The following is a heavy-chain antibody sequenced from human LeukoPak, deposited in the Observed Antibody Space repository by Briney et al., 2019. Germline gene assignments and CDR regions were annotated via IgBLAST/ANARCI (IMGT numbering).Heavy chain of an antibody. CDR1: GYTFTGYY. J-gene: IGHJ4*02. CDR3: ARSGYSGYDSGGY. Sequence: ASVTVSCKASGYTFTGYYMHWVRQAPGQALEWMGWINPNSGGTNYAQKFQGRVTMTRDTSISTAYMELSRLRSDDTAVYYCARSGYSGYDSGGYWGQGTLVTVSS. D-gene: IGHD5-12*01. CDR2: INPNSGGT. V-gene: IGHV1-2*02.